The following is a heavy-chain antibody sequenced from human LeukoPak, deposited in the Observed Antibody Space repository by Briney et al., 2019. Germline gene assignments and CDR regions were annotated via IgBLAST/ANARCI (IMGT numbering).Heavy chain of an antibody. V-gene: IGHV3-23*01. D-gene: IGHD5-12*01. CDR1: GFTFSSYA. Sequence: PGGSLRLSCAASGFTFSSYAMSWVRQAPGKGLEGVSGISGSGGSTYSADSVKGRFTISRDNSKNTLYLQMNSLRAEDTAIYYCAKYSGYDPRSFDYWGQGTLVTVSS. CDR2: ISGSGGST. CDR3: AKYSGYDPRSFDY. J-gene: IGHJ4*02.